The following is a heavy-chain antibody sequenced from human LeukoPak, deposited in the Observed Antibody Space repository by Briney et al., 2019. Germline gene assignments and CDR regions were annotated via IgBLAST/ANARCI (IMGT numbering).Heavy chain of an antibody. CDR2: INPNSGGT. V-gene: IGHV1-2*02. CDR3: VRDRPLGLGEFPDF. Sequence: ASVKVSCMASGYTFTAYSIHWVRQAPGQGLEWMGWINPNSGGTNYAQKFQGRVTMTRDTSLSTAYMELTRLRSDDTAIYYCVRDRPLGLGEFPDFWGQGTLVTVSS. D-gene: IGHD3-10*01. CDR1: GYTFTAYS. J-gene: IGHJ4*02.